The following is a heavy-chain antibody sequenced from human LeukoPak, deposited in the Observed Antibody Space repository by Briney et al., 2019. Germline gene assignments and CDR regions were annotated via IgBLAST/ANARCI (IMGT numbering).Heavy chain of an antibody. CDR1: RYTFTGYY. Sequence: ASVKVSCKASRYTFTGYYIHGVRQAPGQGREWMGWINSNSGGTNYAQKFQGRVTMTRDTSISTAYMELSRLRSDDTAVYYCARDGPGASTSLDYWGQGTLVTVSS. CDR3: ARDGPGASTSLDY. V-gene: IGHV1-2*02. D-gene: IGHD1-26*01. CDR2: INSNSGGT. J-gene: IGHJ4*02.